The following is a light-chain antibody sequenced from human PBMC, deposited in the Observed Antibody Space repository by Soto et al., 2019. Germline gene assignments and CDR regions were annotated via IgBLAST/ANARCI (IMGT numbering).Light chain of an antibody. CDR1: QSVSSSE. V-gene: IGKV3-20*01. CDR2: GAS. J-gene: IGKJ1*01. CDR3: QQYDSSPRT. Sequence: EIVLTQSPDTVSLSPGEGATLSCRASQSVSSSELAWYQQKPGQAPRLLIYGASRRATGISDRFSGSGSGTDFSLTISTLEPEDFAVYYCQQYDSSPRTFGQGTKVPIK.